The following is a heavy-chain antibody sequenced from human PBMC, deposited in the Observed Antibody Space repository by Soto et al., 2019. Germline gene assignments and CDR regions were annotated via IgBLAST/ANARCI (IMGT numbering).Heavy chain of an antibody. V-gene: IGHV3-11*05. CDR2: ISSSNSYT. CDR1: GFTFSDYY. Sequence: PGGSLRLSCAASGFTFSDYYMSWIRQAPGKGLEWVSYISSSNSYTNYADSVKGRFTISRDNAKNSLYLQMNSLRAEDTAVYYCARVQPITIFPFGSYYFDYWGQGTLVTVSS. D-gene: IGHD3-9*01. J-gene: IGHJ4*02. CDR3: ARVQPITIFPFGSYYFDY.